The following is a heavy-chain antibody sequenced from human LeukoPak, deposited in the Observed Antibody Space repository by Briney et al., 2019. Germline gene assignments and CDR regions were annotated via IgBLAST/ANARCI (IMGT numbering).Heavy chain of an antibody. D-gene: IGHD6-19*01. CDR3: AKVGTVAGSWSFDY. Sequence: GGSLRLSCAASGFTFSSYGMHWVRQAPGKGLEWVAVISYDGSNKYYADSVEGRFTISRDNSKNTLYLQMNSLRAEDTAVYYCAKVGTVAGSWSFDYWGQGTLVTVSS. CDR2: ISYDGSNK. CDR1: GFTFSSYG. V-gene: IGHV3-30*18. J-gene: IGHJ4*02.